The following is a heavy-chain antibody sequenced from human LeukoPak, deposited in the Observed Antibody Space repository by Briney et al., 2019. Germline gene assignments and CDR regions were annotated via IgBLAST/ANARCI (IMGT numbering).Heavy chain of an antibody. CDR2: ISAYNGNT. CDR1: GYTFTSYG. Sequence: ASVKVSCKASGYTFTSYGISWVRQAPGQGLEWMGWISAYNGNTNYAQKLQGRVTMTTDASTSTAYMELRSLRSDDTAVYYCARSDYGDYDFDYWGQGTLVTVSS. D-gene: IGHD4-17*01. V-gene: IGHV1-18*01. J-gene: IGHJ4*02. CDR3: ARSDYGDYDFDY.